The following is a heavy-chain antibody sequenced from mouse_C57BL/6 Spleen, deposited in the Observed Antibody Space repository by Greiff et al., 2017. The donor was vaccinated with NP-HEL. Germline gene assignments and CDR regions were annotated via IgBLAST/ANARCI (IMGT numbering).Heavy chain of an antibody. Sequence: QVQLKQSGAELARPGASVKLSCKASGYTFTSYGISWVKQRTGQGLEWIGEIYPRSGNTYYNEKFKGKATLTADKSSSTAYMELRSLTSEDSAVYFCARYDDYDLPMDYWGQGTLVTVSA. CDR2: IYPRSGNT. D-gene: IGHD2-4*01. J-gene: IGHJ3*01. CDR1: GYTFTSYG. CDR3: ARYDDYDLPMDY. V-gene: IGHV1-81*01.